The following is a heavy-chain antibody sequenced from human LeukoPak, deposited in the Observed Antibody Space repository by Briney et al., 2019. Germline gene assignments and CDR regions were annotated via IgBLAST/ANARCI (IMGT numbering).Heavy chain of an antibody. D-gene: IGHD3-22*01. J-gene: IGHJ4*02. CDR3: ARGHGGYYSDSSGPVDY. CDR2: ISSTSSTI. V-gene: IGHV3-48*03. CDR1: GFTFSSYE. Sequence: GGSLRLSCAASGFTFSSYEMNWVRQAPGKGLEWVSYISSTSSTIYYADSVKGRFTISGDNAKNSLYLQMNSLRAEDTAVYYCARGHGGYYSDSSGPVDYWGQGTLVTVSS.